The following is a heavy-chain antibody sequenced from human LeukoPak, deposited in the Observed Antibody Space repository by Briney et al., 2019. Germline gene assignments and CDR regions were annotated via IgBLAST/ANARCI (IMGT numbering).Heavy chain of an antibody. Sequence: GEPLKISCKGSGYSFTSYWIAWVRQMPGKGLEWMGIIYPGDSDTRYSPYFQGQVTISVDKSISTAYLQWSSLKASDTAMYYCARRGYYDSSTGKNWFDPWGQGTLVTVSS. D-gene: IGHD3-22*01. CDR2: IYPGDSDT. V-gene: IGHV5-51*01. J-gene: IGHJ5*02. CDR1: GYSFTSYW. CDR3: ARRGYYDSSTGKNWFDP.